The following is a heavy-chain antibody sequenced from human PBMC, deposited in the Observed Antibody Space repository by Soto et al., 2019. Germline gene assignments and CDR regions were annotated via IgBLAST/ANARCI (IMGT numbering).Heavy chain of an antibody. CDR1: GGTFSTYD. V-gene: IGHV1-69*10. CDR2: IIPLLDIE. J-gene: IGHJ4*02. CDR3: ARGYSSSWFAFDY. Sequence: SVKVSCKASGGTFSTYDISWVRQAPGQGLEWMGGIIPLLDIEHYSEKVQGRVTITADESTSTFYMELSSLRFEDTAVYYCARGYSSSWFAFDYWGQGTLVTVSS. D-gene: IGHD6-13*01.